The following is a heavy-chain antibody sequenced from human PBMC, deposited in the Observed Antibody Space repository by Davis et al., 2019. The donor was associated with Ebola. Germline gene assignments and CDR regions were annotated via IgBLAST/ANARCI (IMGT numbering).Heavy chain of an antibody. CDR1: GYTFTSYG. D-gene: IGHD3-10*01. CDR3: AREAEVDGSIFFLH. V-gene: IGHV1-18*01. J-gene: IGHJ1*01. CDR2: ISAYNGNT. Sequence: ASVTVSCQASGYTFTSYGISWVRQAPGQGLEWMGWISAYNGNTNYAQSLQGRVTMTRDTSTSTAHMELRGLRSDDTAVYYCAREAEVDGSIFFLHWGQGTLVTVSS.